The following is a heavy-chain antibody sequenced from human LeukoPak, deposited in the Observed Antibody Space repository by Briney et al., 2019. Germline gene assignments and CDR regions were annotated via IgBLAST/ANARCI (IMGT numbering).Heavy chain of an antibody. D-gene: IGHD3-3*01. Sequence: GGSLRLSCAASGFTFSNAWMSRVRQAPGKGLEWVGRIKSKTDGGTTDYAAPVKGRFTISREDSKNTLYLQMNSLKTEDPAVYYCTTDTILRFLEWLTTDAFDIWGQGTMVTVSS. CDR2: IKSKTDGGTT. CDR3: TTDTILRFLEWLTTDAFDI. CDR1: GFTFSNAW. J-gene: IGHJ3*02. V-gene: IGHV3-15*01.